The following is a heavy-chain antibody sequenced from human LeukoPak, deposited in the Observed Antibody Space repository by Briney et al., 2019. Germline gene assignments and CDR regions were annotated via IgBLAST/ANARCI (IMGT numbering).Heavy chain of an antibody. CDR3: VRESIVVVPPDYYYYYYMDV. D-gene: IGHD2-2*01. CDR2: IYTSGST. Sequence: SETLSLTCTVSGGSISSYYWSWIRQPAGKGLEWIGRIYTSGSTNYNPSLKSRVTMSVDTSKNQFSLKLSSVTAADTAVYYCVRESIVVVPPDYYYYYYMDVWGKGTTVTVSS. V-gene: IGHV4-4*07. J-gene: IGHJ6*03. CDR1: GGSISSYY.